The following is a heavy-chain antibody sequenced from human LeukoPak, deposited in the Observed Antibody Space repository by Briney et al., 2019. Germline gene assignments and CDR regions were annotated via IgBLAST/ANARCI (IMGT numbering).Heavy chain of an antibody. V-gene: IGHV4-61*02. D-gene: IGHD6-6*01. CDR3: AREDQEEQLVPGAFDI. CDR1: GGSISSGSYY. Sequence: SQTLSLTCTVSGGSISSGSYYWSWIRQPAGKGLEWIGRIYTSGSTNYNPSLKSRVTISVDTSKNQFSLKLSSVTAADTAVYYCAREDQEEQLVPGAFDIWGQGTMVTVSS. CDR2: IYTSGST. J-gene: IGHJ3*02.